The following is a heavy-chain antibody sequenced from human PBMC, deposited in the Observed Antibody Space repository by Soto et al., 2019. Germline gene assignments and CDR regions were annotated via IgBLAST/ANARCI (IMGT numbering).Heavy chain of an antibody. CDR2: INHSGST. CDR3: ARGHDTAMVPPVVGSFYNGIDV. J-gene: IGHJ6*02. D-gene: IGHD5-18*01. V-gene: IGHV4-34*01. Sequence: SETLSLTSAVYGGSSSGYYWSWIRQPPGKGLEWIGEINHSGSTNYNPSLKSRVTISVDTSKNQFSLKLSSVTAADTAVYYCARGHDTAMVPPVVGSFYNGIDVWCQRITLTGS. CDR1: GGSSSGYY.